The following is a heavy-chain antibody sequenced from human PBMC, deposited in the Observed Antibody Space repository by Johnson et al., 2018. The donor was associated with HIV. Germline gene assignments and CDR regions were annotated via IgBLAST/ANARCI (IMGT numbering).Heavy chain of an antibody. J-gene: IGHJ3*02. V-gene: IGHV3-33*06. D-gene: IGHD3-3*01. CDR1: GFTFSSYA. CDR3: AKGIYDFWGGYLLDAFDM. CDR2: IWYDGSNK. Sequence: QVQVVESGGGVVQPGRSLRLSCAASGFTFSSYAMHWVRQAPGKGLEWVAVIWYDGSNKYYADSVKGRFTISRDNSKITLYLQMSSLRVEDTAVYYCAKGIYDFWGGYLLDAFDMWGQGTMVTVSS.